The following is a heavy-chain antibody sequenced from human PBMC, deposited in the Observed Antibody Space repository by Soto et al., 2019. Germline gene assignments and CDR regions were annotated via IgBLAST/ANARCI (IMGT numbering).Heavy chain of an antibody. V-gene: IGHV4-4*07. CDR2: IYSSGST. CDR1: GGSMSSYF. J-gene: IGHJ6*02. CDR3: ARVKTVDYYGMGV. Sequence: KASETLSLTCNVSGGSMSSYFWSWIRQPAGKGLEWIGRIYSSGSTDYNPSLKSRVTMSIDTSKNQFSLNLSSVTAADTAVYFCARVKTVDYYGMGVWGQGTTVTVSS.